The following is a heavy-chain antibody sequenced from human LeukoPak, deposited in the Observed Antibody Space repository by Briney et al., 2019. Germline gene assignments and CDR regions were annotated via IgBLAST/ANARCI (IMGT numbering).Heavy chain of an antibody. J-gene: IGHJ4*02. Sequence: PGGSLRLSCAASGFTFSSYAMSWVRQAPGKGLEWVSAISGSGGSTYYADSVKGRFTISRDNSKSTLYLQMNSLRAEDTAVYYCAKDRIFGVVRYYFDYWGQGTLVTVSS. V-gene: IGHV3-23*01. D-gene: IGHD3-3*01. CDR3: AKDRIFGVVRYYFDY. CDR2: ISGSGGST. CDR1: GFTFSSYA.